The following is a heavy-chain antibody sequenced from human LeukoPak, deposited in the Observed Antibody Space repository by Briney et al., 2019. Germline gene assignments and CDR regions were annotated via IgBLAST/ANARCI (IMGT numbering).Heavy chain of an antibody. Sequence: ASVKVSCKVSVYTLTEFSTHWVRQAPGKGLEWMGGEDGGPIYAQKFQSRVTMTEDTSTDTAYMDVSSLRSEDTAVYYCVSIDLDSWGQGTLVTVSS. CDR1: VYTLTEFS. CDR2: EDGGP. J-gene: IGHJ4*02. V-gene: IGHV1-24*01. CDR3: VSIDLDS. D-gene: IGHD3-16*02.